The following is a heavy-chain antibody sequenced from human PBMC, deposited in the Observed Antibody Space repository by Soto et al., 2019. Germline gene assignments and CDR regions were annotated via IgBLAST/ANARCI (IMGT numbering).Heavy chain of an antibody. CDR3: ARVREAAAGTPFDY. J-gene: IGHJ4*02. V-gene: IGHV1-69*13. CDR1: GGTFSSYA. CDR2: IIPIFGTA. Sequence: SVKVSCKASGGTFSSYAISWVRQAPGQGLEWMGGIIPIFGTANYAQKFQGRVTITADESTSTAYMELSSLRSEDTAVYYCARVREAAAGTPFDYWGQGTLVTVSS. D-gene: IGHD6-13*01.